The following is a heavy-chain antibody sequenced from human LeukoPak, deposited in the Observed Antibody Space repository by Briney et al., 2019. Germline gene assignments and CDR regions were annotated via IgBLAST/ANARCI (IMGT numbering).Heavy chain of an antibody. Sequence: SETLSLTCTVSGGSISSGSYYWSWLRQPAGTGLEWIGRIYTSGSTNYNPSLKGRVTISVDTSKNQFSLKLSSVTAADTAVYYCARCPYDILTGYYSVDYWGQGTLVTVSS. CDR1: GGSISSGSYY. CDR3: ARCPYDILTGYYSVDY. V-gene: IGHV4-61*02. CDR2: IYTSGST. D-gene: IGHD3-9*01. J-gene: IGHJ4*02.